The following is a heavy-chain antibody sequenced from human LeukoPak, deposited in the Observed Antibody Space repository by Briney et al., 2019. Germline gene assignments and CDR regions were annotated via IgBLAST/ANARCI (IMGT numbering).Heavy chain of an antibody. Sequence: ASVKVSCTASGDILSNYHIHWVRQATGQGLEWMGIIKHSGGSTTYAQKFQGRLIMTRDTSTGTVNMELSSLTSEDTAVYYCARDFSWSVDYWGQGALVTVSS. D-gene: IGHD6-13*01. CDR2: IKHSGGST. CDR3: ARDFSWSVDY. V-gene: IGHV1-46*01. CDR1: GDILSNYH. J-gene: IGHJ4*02.